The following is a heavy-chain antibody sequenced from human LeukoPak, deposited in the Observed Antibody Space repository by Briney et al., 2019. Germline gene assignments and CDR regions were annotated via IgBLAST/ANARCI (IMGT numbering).Heavy chain of an antibody. J-gene: IGHJ5*02. V-gene: IGHV3-74*01. Sequence: GGSLRLSCAASRFTFRGYWMHWVRQAPGKGLDWVSRINIDGATTNYADSVKGRFTISRDNAKNTLHLQMNSLRADDTAVYCCVRGAVGTGVWFDPWGQGTLVTVSS. CDR3: VRGAVGTGVWFDP. CDR1: RFTFRGYW. D-gene: IGHD1-26*01. CDR2: INIDGATT.